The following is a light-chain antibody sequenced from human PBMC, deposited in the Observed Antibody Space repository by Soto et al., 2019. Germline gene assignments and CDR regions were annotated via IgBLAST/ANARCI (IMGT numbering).Light chain of an antibody. Sequence: PGTLSLSPGERATLSCWASQSVSNRYLAWYQQKPGQAPRLLIYDVSNRATGIPARFSGSGSGTDFTLTISSLEPEDFAVYYCQQRSNWPRTFGQGTKVDIK. J-gene: IGKJ1*01. CDR2: DVS. CDR3: QQRSNWPRT. V-gene: IGKV3-11*01. CDR1: QSVSNRY.